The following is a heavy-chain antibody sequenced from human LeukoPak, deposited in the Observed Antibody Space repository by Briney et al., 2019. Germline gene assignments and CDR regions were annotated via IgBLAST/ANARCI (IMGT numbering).Heavy chain of an antibody. CDR3: AKGTFYYDSSGYFDY. D-gene: IGHD3-22*01. CDR2: ISWNSGSI. Sequence: PGRSLRLSCAASGFTFDDYAMHWVRQAPGKGLEWISGISWNSGSIGYADSVKGRFTISRDNAKNSLYLQMNSLRAEDTAFYYCAKGTFYYDSSGYFDYWGPGTLVTVSS. V-gene: IGHV3-9*01. J-gene: IGHJ4*02. CDR1: GFTFDDYA.